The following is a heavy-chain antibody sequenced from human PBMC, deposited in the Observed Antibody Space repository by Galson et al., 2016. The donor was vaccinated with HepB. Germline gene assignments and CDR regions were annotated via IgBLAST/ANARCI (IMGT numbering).Heavy chain of an antibody. J-gene: IGHJ5*02. CDR1: GFTFSGNW. Sequence: SLRLSCAASGFTFSGNWMSWVRQAPGKGLEWVANIKQDGSVKKYVESVQGRFTISRDTAKSSLYLEMNSLRAEDTAVYYCATYYRIFEGGSGTTRFDNWGQGTLVTVSS. CDR2: IKQDGSVK. D-gene: IGHD2-2*01. CDR3: ATYYRIFEGGSGTTRFDN. V-gene: IGHV3-7*01.